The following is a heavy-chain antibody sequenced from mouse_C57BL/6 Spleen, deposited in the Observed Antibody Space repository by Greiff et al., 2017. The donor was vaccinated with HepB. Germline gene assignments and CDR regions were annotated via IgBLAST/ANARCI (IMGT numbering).Heavy chain of an antibody. CDR3: ARGLRLYFDV. Sequence: VQLQQSGAELVRPGPSVKVSCKASGYAFTNYLIEWVKQRPGQGLEWIGVINPGSGGTNYNEKFKGKATLTADKSSSTAYMQLSSLTSEDSAVYFCARGLRLYFDVWGTGTTVTVSS. V-gene: IGHV1-54*01. CDR2: INPGSGGT. D-gene: IGHD1-2*01. CDR1: GYAFTNYL. J-gene: IGHJ1*03.